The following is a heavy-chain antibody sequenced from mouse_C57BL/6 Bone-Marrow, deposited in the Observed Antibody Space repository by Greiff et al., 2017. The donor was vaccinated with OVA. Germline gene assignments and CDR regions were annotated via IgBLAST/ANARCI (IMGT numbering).Heavy chain of an antibody. CDR1: GFTFSDYG. V-gene: IGHV5-17*01. CDR2: ISSGSSTI. Sequence: EVKLVESGGALVKPGGSLKLSCAASGFTFSDYGMHWVRQAPETGLEWVAYISSGSSTIYYADTVKGRFTISRDNAKNTLFLQMTSLRSEDTAMYYCARDYYGSTFYFDYWGQGTTLTVSS. CDR3: ARDYYGSTFYFDY. J-gene: IGHJ2*01. D-gene: IGHD1-1*01.